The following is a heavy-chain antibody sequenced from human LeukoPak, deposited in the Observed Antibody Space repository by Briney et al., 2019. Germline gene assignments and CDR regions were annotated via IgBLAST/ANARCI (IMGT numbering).Heavy chain of an antibody. CDR3: ARAANWHDDDWFDP. Sequence: GASVKVSCKASGYTFTNFDINWVRQATGQGPEWMGWMNPNSGNTDYAQRFQGRVTMTRNTSISTAYMELSSLRSEDTAVYYCARAANWHDDDWFDPWGQGTLVTVSS. CDR2: MNPNSGNT. V-gene: IGHV1-8*01. J-gene: IGHJ5*02. CDR1: GYTFTNFD. D-gene: IGHD1-1*01.